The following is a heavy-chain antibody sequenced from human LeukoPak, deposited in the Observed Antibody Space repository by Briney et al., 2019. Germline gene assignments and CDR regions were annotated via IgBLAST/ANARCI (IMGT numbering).Heavy chain of an antibody. J-gene: IGHJ4*02. CDR2: IYYSGST. CDR1: GGSISSYY. CDR3: ARHRRRITMIVVVGVGGGYYFDY. V-gene: IGHV4-59*08. D-gene: IGHD3-22*01. Sequence: SQTLSLTCTVSGGSISSYYWSWIRQPPGKGLEWIGYIYYSGSTNYNPSLKSRVTISVDTSKNQFSLKLSSVTAADTAVYYCARHRRRITMIVVVGVGGGYYFDYWGQGTLVTVSS.